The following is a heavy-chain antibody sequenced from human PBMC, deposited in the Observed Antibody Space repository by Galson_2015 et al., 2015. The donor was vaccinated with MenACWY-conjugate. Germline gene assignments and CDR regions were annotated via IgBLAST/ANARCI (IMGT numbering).Heavy chain of an antibody. Sequence: SLRLSCAASGFTFSTYSMNWVRQAPGKGLEWVSYISSSSTTIHYADSVKGRFTISRDNAKNSLYLQMNSLRPEDTAVYYCAREYCSSITCLFDYWGQGALVTASS. CDR1: GFTFSTYS. CDR2: ISSSSTTI. V-gene: IGHV3-48*04. D-gene: IGHD2-2*01. CDR3: AREYCSSITCLFDY. J-gene: IGHJ4*02.